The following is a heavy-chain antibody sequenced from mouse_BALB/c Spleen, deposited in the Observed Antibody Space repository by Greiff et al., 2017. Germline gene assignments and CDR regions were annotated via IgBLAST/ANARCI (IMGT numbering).Heavy chain of an antibody. J-gene: IGHJ1*01. CDR1: GFSLTSYG. D-gene: IGHD1-2*01. V-gene: IGHV2-9*02. Sequence: VKLMESGPGLVAPSQCLSISCTASGFSLTSYGVHWVRQIPGKGLEWLGVIWAGGSTTYNSALMSRLGISKDNSKSQAFLNMNRLQTDDTAMYYCARDQGSYYGDWYLDVWGAGTTVTVSS. CDR2: IWAGGST. CDR3: ARDQGSYYGDWYLDV.